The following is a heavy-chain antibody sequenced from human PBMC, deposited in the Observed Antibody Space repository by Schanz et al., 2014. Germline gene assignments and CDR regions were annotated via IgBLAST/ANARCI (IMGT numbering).Heavy chain of an antibody. CDR3: ARGGGPEDVFDI. CDR2: INPSGGST. J-gene: IGHJ3*02. V-gene: IGHV1-46*01. D-gene: IGHD5-12*01. Sequence: QVQLVQSGAEMKKPGASVKVSCKTSGYTFSDYGITWVRQAPGQGLEWMGIINPSGGSTRYGQKFQGRITVTTDTSTSTVYLELSSLRSDDTAVYYCARGGGPEDVFDIWGQGTILTVSS. CDR1: GYTFSDYG.